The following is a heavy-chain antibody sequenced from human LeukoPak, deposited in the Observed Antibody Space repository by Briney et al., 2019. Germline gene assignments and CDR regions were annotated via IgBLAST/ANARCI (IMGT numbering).Heavy chain of an antibody. CDR2: ISTDGSRI. V-gene: IGHV3-64*02. Sequence: PGGSLRLSCAASGFTFRDYAMYWVRQAPGKGLEYVSVISTDGSRIYYADSVKGRFTISRDNFKNTLCLQMGSLRAEDMAFYYCTRGVAISTSGWYDTFDYWGQGALVTVSS. CDR3: TRGVAISTSGWYDTFDY. D-gene: IGHD6-19*01. CDR1: GFTFRDYA. J-gene: IGHJ4*02.